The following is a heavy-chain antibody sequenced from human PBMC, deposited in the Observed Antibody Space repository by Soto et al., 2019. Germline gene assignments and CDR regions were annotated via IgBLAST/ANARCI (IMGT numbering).Heavy chain of an antibody. CDR2: VKDGGHT. J-gene: IGHJ4*02. D-gene: IGHD5-12*01. Sequence: QVQLQQWGAGLLKPSETLSLNCAVTGGSLSGYYWSWIRQPPGKGLEWIGEVKDGGHTNYSPSLRGRVTPSSDTSNSQFSLRLTSVTAADTGVYYCARGQEGVVATHWDQGSLVTVSS. CDR1: GGSLSGYY. CDR3: ARGQEGVVATH. V-gene: IGHV4-34*01.